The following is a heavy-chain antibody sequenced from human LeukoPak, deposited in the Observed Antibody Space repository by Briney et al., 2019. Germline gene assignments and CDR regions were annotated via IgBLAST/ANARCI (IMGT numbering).Heavy chain of an antibody. CDR1: GFTFSSYA. J-gene: IGHJ6*03. CDR2: ISGSGGST. V-gene: IGHV3-23*01. Sequence: GGSLRLSCAASGFTFSSYAMSWVRQAPGKGLEWVSAISGSGGSTYYADSVKGRFTISRDNSKNTLYLQMNSLRAEDTAVYYCAKDGGLGIQLWLEDYYYYMDVWGKGTTVTVSS. D-gene: IGHD5-18*01. CDR3: AKDGGLGIQLWLEDYYYYMDV.